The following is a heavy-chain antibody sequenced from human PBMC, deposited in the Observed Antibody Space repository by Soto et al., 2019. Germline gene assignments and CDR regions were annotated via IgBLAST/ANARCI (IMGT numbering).Heavy chain of an antibody. Sequence: ASVKVSCKASGYTFTGYYMHWARQAPGQGLEWMGWINPNSGGTNYAQKFQGRVTMTRDTSISTAYMELSRLRSDDTAVYYCARDLDGAPGSGYYTPKDPYYFDYWGQGTLVTVSS. J-gene: IGHJ4*02. V-gene: IGHV1-2*02. CDR3: ARDLDGAPGSGYYTPKDPYYFDY. CDR1: GYTFTGYY. D-gene: IGHD3-3*01. CDR2: INPNSGGT.